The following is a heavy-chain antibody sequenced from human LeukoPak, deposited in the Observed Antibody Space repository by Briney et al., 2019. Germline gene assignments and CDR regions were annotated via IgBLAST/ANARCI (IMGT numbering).Heavy chain of an antibody. D-gene: IGHD3-10*01. CDR1: GGSIRNHY. J-gene: IGHJ4*02. CDR3: ARDSSYTSGSYYDDYFDS. Sequence: SETLSLTCTVSGGSIRNHYWSWVRQPPGKALEWVGYVSDTGHTNSNSSLESRVTISVDTSKNQFSLKLSSVTAADAAVYYCARDSSYTSGSYYDDYFDSWSQGTLVTVSS. CDR2: VSDTGHT. V-gene: IGHV4-59*11.